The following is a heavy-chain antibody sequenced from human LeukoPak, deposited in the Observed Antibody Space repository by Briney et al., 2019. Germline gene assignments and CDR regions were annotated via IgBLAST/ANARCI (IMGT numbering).Heavy chain of an antibody. Sequence: GGSLRLSCAASGFTISRNSMVWVRQAPGKGLEWVSSITPSSNTYYADSVKGRFTISRDNAGNSLSLQMNSLRAEDTAVYLCGRSHNGFSWGQGTLVTVSS. V-gene: IGHV3-21*01. CDR3: GRSHNGFS. CDR1: GFTISRNS. D-gene: IGHD1-1*01. CDR2: ITPSSNT. J-gene: IGHJ4*02.